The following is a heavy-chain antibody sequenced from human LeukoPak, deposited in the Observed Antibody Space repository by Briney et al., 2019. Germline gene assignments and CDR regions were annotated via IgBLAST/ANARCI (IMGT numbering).Heavy chain of an antibody. V-gene: IGHV3-20*04. CDR1: GFTFDDYG. CDR2: INWNGGST. CDR3: ARDDTYYYDSSGHDFDY. Sequence: GGSLRLSCAASGFTFDDYGMSWVRQAPGKGLEWVSGINWNGGSTGYADSVKGRFTISRDNAKNSLYLQLNSLRAEDTALYYCARDDTYYYDSSGHDFDYWGQGTLVTVSS. J-gene: IGHJ4*02. D-gene: IGHD3-22*01.